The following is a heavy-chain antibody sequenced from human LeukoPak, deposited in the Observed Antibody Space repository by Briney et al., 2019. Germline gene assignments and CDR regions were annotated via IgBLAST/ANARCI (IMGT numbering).Heavy chain of an antibody. V-gene: IGHV3-48*01. CDR1: AFTFSSYS. D-gene: IGHD2-15*01. CDR2: ISSSSSTI. Sequence: PGGSLRLSCAASAFTFSSYSMNWVRQAPGKGLEWVSYISSSSSTIYYADSVKGRFTISRDNAKNSLYLQMNSLRAEDTAVYYCARVKPYCSGGSCYYGYYYYGMDVWGQGTTVTVSS. CDR3: ARVKPYCSGGSCYYGYYYYGMDV. J-gene: IGHJ6*02.